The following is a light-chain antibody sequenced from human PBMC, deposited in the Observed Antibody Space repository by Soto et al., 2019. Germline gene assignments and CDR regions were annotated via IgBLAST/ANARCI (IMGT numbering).Light chain of an antibody. CDR1: SSDVGSYNL. CDR3: CTYAGSSTSLV. CDR2: EVS. Sequence: QSVLTQPASVSGSPGQSITISCTGTSSDVGSYNLVSWYQQHPGKAPKLMIYEVSKRPSGVSNRFSGSKSGNTASLTISGLQAEYEADYYCCTYAGSSTSLVFGTGTKVPVL. V-gene: IGLV2-23*02. J-gene: IGLJ1*01.